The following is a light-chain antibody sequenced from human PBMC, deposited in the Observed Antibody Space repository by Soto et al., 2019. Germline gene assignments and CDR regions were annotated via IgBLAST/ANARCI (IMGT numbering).Light chain of an antibody. J-gene: IGKJ1*01. Sequence: PGERATLSCRASQSVSSSYLAWYQQKPGQAPRLLIYGASSRATGIPDRFSGSGSGTDFTLIISRLEPEDFAVYYCQQSGSSPRTFGQGTKVEIK. CDR1: QSVSSSY. CDR2: GAS. V-gene: IGKV3-20*01. CDR3: QQSGSSPRT.